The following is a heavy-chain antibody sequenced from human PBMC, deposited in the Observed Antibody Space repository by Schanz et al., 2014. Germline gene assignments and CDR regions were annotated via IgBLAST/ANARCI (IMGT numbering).Heavy chain of an antibody. CDR3: ARGREVVAKIFDV. V-gene: IGHV3-48*01. D-gene: IGHD3-22*01. Sequence: VQLVESGGGVVQPGRSLRLSCAASGFTFSSYGMHWVRQAPGKGLEWVSYISSSSSTIYYADSVKGRFTISRDNAKNSLYLQMNSLRAEDTGVYYCARGREVVAKIFDVWGQGTMVTVSS. CDR1: GFTFSSYG. CDR2: ISSSSSTI. J-gene: IGHJ3*01.